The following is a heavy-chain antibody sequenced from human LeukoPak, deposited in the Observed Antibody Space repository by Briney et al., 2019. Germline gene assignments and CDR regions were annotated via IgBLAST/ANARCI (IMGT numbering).Heavy chain of an antibody. CDR1: GYTFTGYY. CDR3: ARPRNIAYGGNPQRWFDP. D-gene: IGHD4-23*01. Sequence: ASVKVSCKASGYTFTGYYMHWVRQAPGQGLEWMGWINPNSGGTNYAQKFQGRVTMTRDTSISTAYMELSRLRSDDTAVYYCARPRNIAYGGNPQRWFDPWGQGTLVTVSS. CDR2: INPNSGGT. J-gene: IGHJ5*02. V-gene: IGHV1-2*02.